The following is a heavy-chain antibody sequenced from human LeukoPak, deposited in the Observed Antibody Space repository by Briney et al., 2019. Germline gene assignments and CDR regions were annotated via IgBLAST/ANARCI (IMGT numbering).Heavy chain of an antibody. Sequence: GGSLRLSCAASGFSFSNYAMHWVRQAPGKGLEYVSTISSNGYSTYYGNSVKGRFSISRDNSKNTLYLQMGSLRAEDMGVYYCARISGSGTCFEYWGQGTLVAVSS. CDR2: ISSNGYST. CDR3: ARISGSGTCFEY. V-gene: IGHV3-64*01. D-gene: IGHD3-10*01. J-gene: IGHJ4*02. CDR1: GFSFSNYA.